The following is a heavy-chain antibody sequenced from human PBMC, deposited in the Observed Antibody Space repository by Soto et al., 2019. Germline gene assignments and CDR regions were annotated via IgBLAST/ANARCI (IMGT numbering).Heavy chain of an antibody. Sequence: GGSLRLSCADSGFRFSSYSMSWVRQTPGKGLEWVAAITATGDRTYYADSVTGRFTISRDDSKKTHYLQMTSLRAEDTAMYYCATMNGYFEYWGQGTPVTVSS. CDR3: ATMNGYFEY. CDR1: GFRFSSYS. CDR2: ITATGDRT. J-gene: IGHJ4*02. V-gene: IGHV3-23*01. D-gene: IGHD3-22*01.